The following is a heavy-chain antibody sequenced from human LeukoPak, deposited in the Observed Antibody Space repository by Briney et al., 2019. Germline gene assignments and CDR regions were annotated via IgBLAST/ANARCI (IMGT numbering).Heavy chain of an antibody. CDR1: GGSISSYY. J-gene: IGHJ4*02. D-gene: IGHD2-15*01. CDR3: AVGVAAGDPFDY. CDR2: IYYSGST. Sequence: PSETLSLTCTVSGGSISSYYWSWIRQPPGKGLEWIGYIYYSGSTNYNPSLKSRVTISVDTSKNQFSLKLSSVTASDTAVCYCAVGVAAGDPFDYWGQGTLVTVSS. V-gene: IGHV4-59*01.